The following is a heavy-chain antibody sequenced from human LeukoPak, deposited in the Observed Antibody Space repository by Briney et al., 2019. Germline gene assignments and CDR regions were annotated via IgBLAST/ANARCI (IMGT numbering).Heavy chain of an antibody. CDR2: IKQGGSDK. CDR3: ARDPFDL. Sequence: PGGSLRLSCEVSGFTLSNRWMTWVRQAPGKGLEWVATIKQGGSDKFYVDSVKGGFTISGDNAKNSLYLQMNSLRAEDTAVYYCARDPFDLWGQGTLVTVSS. V-gene: IGHV3-7*01. CDR1: GFTLSNRW. J-gene: IGHJ5*02.